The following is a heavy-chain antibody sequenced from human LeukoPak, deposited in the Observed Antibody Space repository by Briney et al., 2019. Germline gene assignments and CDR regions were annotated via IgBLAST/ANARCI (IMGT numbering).Heavy chain of an antibody. J-gene: IGHJ4*02. D-gene: IGHD1-26*01. CDR3: ARVEGATFDY. Sequence: ASVQFSCQASGGTFSSYAISWVRQAPGQGLEWMGGIIPIFGTANYAQKFQGRVTITADESTSTAYMELSSLRSEDTAVYYCARVEGATFDYWGQGTLVTVSS. CDR2: IIPIFGTA. V-gene: IGHV1-69*13. CDR1: GGTFSSYA.